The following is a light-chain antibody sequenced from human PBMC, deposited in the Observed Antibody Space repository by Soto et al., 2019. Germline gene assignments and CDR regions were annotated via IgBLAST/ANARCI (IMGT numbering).Light chain of an antibody. V-gene: IGLV1-44*01. J-gene: IGLJ7*01. CDR1: SSNIGSNT. CDR2: GND. CDR3: ATWDDSLIGSV. Sequence: QSVLTQPPSASGTPGQRVTISCSGSSSNIGSNTVNWYQQFPGTAPKLLIYGNDQRPSGAPDRFSGSKSGTSASLAISGLQSEDEADYYCATWDDSLIGSVFGTGTQLTVL.